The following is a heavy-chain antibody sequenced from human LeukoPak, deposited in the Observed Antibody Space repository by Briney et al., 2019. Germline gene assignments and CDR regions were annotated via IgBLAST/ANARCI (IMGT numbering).Heavy chain of an antibody. CDR2: ISSSSSYI. Sequence: GGSLRLSCAASGFTFSSYSMNWVRQAPGKGLEWVSSISSSSSYIYYVDSVKGRFTISRDNAKNSLYLQMNSLRAEDTAVHYCARDPHPHDYWGQGTLVTVSS. CDR3: ARDPHPHDY. CDR1: GFTFSSYS. J-gene: IGHJ4*02. V-gene: IGHV3-21*01.